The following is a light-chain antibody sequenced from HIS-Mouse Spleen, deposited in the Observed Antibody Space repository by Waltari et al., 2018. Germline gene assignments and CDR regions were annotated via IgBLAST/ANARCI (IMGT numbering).Light chain of an antibody. J-gene: IGKJ1*01. CDR2: KAS. V-gene: IGKV1-5*03. CDR1: QGISSW. CDR3: QQYNSYPWT. Sequence: DIQTTQSPSTLSASVGDRVTITCRASQGISSWLAWYQQKPGKAPKLLIYKASSLESGVPSRFSGSGSGTEFTLTISSLQPDDFATYYCQQYNSYPWTFGQGTKVEIK.